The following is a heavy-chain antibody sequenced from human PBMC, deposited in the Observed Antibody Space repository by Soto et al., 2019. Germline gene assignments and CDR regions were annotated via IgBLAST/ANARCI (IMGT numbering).Heavy chain of an antibody. J-gene: IGHJ4*02. CDR1: GGSISSYY. Sequence: PSETLSLTCTVSGGSISSYYWSWIRQPPGKGLEWIGYIYYSGSTNYNPSLKSRVTISVDTSKNQFSLKLSSVTAADTAVYYCVRQGHFSGGSCFNYWGQGTLVTVSS. CDR3: VRQGHFSGGSCFNY. V-gene: IGHV4-59*08. CDR2: IYYSGST. D-gene: IGHD2-15*01.